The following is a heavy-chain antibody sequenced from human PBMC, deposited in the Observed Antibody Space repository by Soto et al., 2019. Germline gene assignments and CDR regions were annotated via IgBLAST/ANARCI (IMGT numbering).Heavy chain of an antibody. CDR1: GGSISSYY. CDR3: ARWNYYDSSGYPTYYFDY. CDR2: FYTTAST. J-gene: IGHJ4*02. V-gene: IGHV4-4*07. D-gene: IGHD3-22*01. Sequence: PSETLSLTCTVSGGSISSYYWSWIRQTAGKGLECIGRFYTTASTNYNPSLKSRVTMSVDTSKNQFSLKLSSVTAADTAVYYCARWNYYDSSGYPTYYFDYWGQGTRVTVSS.